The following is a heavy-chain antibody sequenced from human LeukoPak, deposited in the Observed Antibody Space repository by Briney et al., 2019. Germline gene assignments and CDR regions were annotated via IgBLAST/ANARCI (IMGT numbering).Heavy chain of an antibody. V-gene: IGHV1-69*13. D-gene: IGHD3-16*01. CDR3: ARGGAAPDAFDI. CDR1: GGTFSSYA. CDR2: IIPIFGTA. Sequence: SVKVSCKASGGTFSSYAISWVRQAPGQGLEWMGGIIPIFGTANYAQKFQGRVTITADESTSTAYMEPSSLRSEDTAVYYCARGGAAPDAFDIWGQGTMVTVSS. J-gene: IGHJ3*02.